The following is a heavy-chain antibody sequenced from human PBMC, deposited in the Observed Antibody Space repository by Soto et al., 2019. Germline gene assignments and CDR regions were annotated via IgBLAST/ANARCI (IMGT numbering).Heavy chain of an antibody. CDR2: IKQDGSEK. V-gene: IGHV3-7*01. Sequence: VGSLRLSCAASGFTFSSYWMSWVRQAPGKGLEWVANIKQDGSEKYYVDSVKGRFTISRDNAKNSLYLQMNSLRAEDTAVYYCARKRVTVTPGYYYYMDVWGKGTTVTVSS. CDR1: GFTFSSYW. CDR3: ARKRVTVTPGYYYYMDV. D-gene: IGHD4-17*01. J-gene: IGHJ6*03.